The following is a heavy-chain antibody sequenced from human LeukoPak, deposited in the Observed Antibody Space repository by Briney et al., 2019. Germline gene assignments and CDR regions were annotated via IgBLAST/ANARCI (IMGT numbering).Heavy chain of an antibody. CDR1: GFTFSSYS. J-gene: IGHJ6*03. Sequence: GGSLRLSCAASGFTFSSYSMNWVRQAPGKGLEWVSSITGGSTYIYYADSVKGRFTISRDNARNSLYLQMNSLRAEDTAVYYCARLGPPGYYYYMDAWGKGTTVTVSS. V-gene: IGHV3-21*01. CDR2: ITGGSTYI. CDR3: ARLGPPGYYYYMDA.